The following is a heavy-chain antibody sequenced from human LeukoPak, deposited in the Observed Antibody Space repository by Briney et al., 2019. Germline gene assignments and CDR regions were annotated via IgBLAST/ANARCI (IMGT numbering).Heavy chain of an antibody. CDR3: ARGGSDGDCVTD. CDR2: IYHSGST. Sequence: KASETLSLTCTVSGGSISSGGYYWSWIRQPPGKGLEWIGYIYHSGSTYYNPSLKSRVTISVDTSKNQFSLKLSSVTAADTAVYYCARGGSDGDCVTDWGQGTLVTVSS. J-gene: IGHJ4*02. V-gene: IGHV4-61*08. CDR1: GGSISSGGYY. D-gene: IGHD2-21*02.